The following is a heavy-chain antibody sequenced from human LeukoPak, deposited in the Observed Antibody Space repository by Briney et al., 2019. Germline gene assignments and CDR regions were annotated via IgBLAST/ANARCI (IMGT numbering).Heavy chain of an antibody. J-gene: IGHJ4*02. CDR1: GFTFSSYA. V-gene: IGHV3-23*01. D-gene: IGHD3-10*01. CDR3: AKEHCYGSGSYYNVEIDY. CDR2: ISGSGGST. Sequence: GGSLRLSCAASGFTFSSYAMSWVRQAPGKGLEWVSAISGSGGSTYYADSVKGRFTISRDNSKNTLYLQMNSLRAEDTAVYYCAKEHCYGSGSYYNVEIDYWGQGTLVIVSS.